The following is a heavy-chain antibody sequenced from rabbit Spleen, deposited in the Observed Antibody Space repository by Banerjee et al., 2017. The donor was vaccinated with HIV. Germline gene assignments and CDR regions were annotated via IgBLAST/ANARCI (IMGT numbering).Heavy chain of an antibody. D-gene: IGHD8-1*01. CDR2: INIVTGKD. Sequence: EQLEESWGGLVKPEGSLTLTCKASGVSFSDKDVMCWVRQAPGKGLEWIACINIVTGKDVYATWAKGRFIMSRTSSTTVTLQMTSLTAADTATYICARDTGSSFSSYGMDLWGPGTLVTVS. CDR1: GVSFSDKDV. CDR3: ARDTGSSFSSYGMDL. V-gene: IGHV1S45*01. J-gene: IGHJ6*01.